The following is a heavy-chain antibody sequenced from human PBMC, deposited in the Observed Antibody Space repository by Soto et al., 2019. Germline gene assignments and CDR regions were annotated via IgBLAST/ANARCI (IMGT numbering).Heavy chain of an antibody. V-gene: IGHV3-30*18. Sequence: QVQLVESGGGVVQPGRSLRLSCAASGFTFSSYGMHWVRQAPGKGLEWVAVISYDGSNKYYADSVKGRFTISRDNSKNTLYLQMNSLRAEDTAVYYCAKSCLGYDSSGPSFDYWGQGTLVTVSS. CDR1: GFTFSSYG. CDR3: AKSCLGYDSSGPSFDY. CDR2: ISYDGSNK. J-gene: IGHJ4*02. D-gene: IGHD3-22*01.